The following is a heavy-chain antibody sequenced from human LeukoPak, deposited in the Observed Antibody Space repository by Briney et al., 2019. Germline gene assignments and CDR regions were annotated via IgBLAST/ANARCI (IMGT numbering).Heavy chain of an antibody. CDR3: ARAMRVDRFFDY. D-gene: IGHD5-12*01. CDR2: IYTSGST. V-gene: IGHV4-61*02. Sequence: PSETLSLTCTVSGGSFSSGNWSWIRQPAGKGLEWVGRIYTSGSTNYNPSLKSRVTISVDTSKNQFSLQLTSVTAADTAVYYCARAMRVDRFFDYWGQGILVTVSS. J-gene: IGHJ4*02. CDR1: GGSFSSGN.